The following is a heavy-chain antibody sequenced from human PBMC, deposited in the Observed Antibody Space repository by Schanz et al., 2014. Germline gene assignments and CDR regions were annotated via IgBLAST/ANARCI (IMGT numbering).Heavy chain of an antibody. Sequence: QVQLQESGPGLVKPSQTLSLTCNVSGDSMSSGGYYWNWIRQHPGKGLEWIGYIYDSGNTYYNPSLKSRVTMSIDTSENQFTLNLRSVTVADTAVYYCARVVGPSFYYGMDVWGQGTTVTVS. V-gene: IGHV4-31*03. CDR2: IYDSGNT. CDR1: GDSMSSGGYY. J-gene: IGHJ6*02. CDR3: ARVVGPSFYYGMDV. D-gene: IGHD2-15*01.